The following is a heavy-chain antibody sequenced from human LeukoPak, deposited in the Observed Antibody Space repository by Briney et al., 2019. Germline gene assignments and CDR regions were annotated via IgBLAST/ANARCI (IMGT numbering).Heavy chain of an antibody. V-gene: IGHV3-48*01. CDR2: IGIDSGNT. Sequence: GSLRLSCAASGFRFSDYSMNWVRQAPGKGLEGISYIGIDSGNTHYADSVKGRFTISGDKAKNSLYLQMHSLRVEDTAVYYCARDYKYAFDNWGQGTLVTVSS. CDR3: ARDYKYAFDN. D-gene: IGHD5-24*01. J-gene: IGHJ4*02. CDR1: GFRFSDYS.